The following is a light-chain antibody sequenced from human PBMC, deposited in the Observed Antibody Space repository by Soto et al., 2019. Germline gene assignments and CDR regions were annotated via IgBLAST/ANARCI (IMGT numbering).Light chain of an antibody. CDR2: DAS. V-gene: IGKV1-33*01. J-gene: IGKJ4*01. CDR3: QQSYSTPLT. CDR1: QDISYY. Sequence: DLQMTQSPSSLSASVGDRVTITCQASQDISYYLNCFQQKAGKAPQLLISDASNLETGVPSGFSGSGSGTDFTFTISSLQPEDFATYYCQQSYSTPLTFGGGTKVEIK.